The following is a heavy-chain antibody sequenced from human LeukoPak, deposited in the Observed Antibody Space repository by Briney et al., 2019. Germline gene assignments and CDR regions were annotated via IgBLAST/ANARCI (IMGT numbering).Heavy chain of an antibody. D-gene: IGHD2-21*01. Sequence: TPGGSLRLSCAASTFIFSVSSMNWVRQAPGKGLEWVSSISRGGNAKHYADSVKGRFTISRDNAKNSLYLQMDSLRVEDTAVYFCAADSEFDIPASFDLWGQGTLVTVSS. CDR3: AADSEFDIPASFDL. V-gene: IGHV3-21*01. CDR1: TFIFSVSS. J-gene: IGHJ4*02. CDR2: ISRGGNAK.